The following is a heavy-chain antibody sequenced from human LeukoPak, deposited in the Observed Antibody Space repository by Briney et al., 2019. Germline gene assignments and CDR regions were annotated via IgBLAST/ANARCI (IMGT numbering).Heavy chain of an antibody. Sequence: GGXLRLSCAASGFTFSGYTMNWVRQAPGKGLEWVSSISSISMYIYYADSVTGRFTISRDNAKNSLYLQMNSLRAEDTAVYYCARDPELGYCSSTSCPIDYWGQGTLVTVSS. CDR2: ISSISMYI. CDR1: GFTFSGYT. J-gene: IGHJ4*02. D-gene: IGHD2-2*01. V-gene: IGHV3-21*01. CDR3: ARDPELGYCSSTSCPIDY.